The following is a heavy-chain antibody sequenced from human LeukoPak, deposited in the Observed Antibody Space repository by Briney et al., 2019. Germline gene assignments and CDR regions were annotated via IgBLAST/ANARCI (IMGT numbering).Heavy chain of an antibody. D-gene: IGHD6-13*01. J-gene: IGHJ4*02. Sequence: PAGSLRLSCSASGFTFCCYAMIWVPHAQGKELEGILANSGSGGSNYYADTVKARLANSRDNYKNTLYLQMNSLRAEDTAVYYCAKGGIAADNFDYWGQGTLVTVSS. CDR1: GFTFCCYA. CDR3: AKGGIAADNFDY. V-gene: IGHV3-23*01. CDR2: NSGSGGSN.